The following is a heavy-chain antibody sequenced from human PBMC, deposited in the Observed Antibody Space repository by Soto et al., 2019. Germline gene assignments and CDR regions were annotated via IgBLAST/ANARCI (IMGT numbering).Heavy chain of an antibody. CDR2: IVVGTGST. D-gene: IGHD3-10*01. J-gene: IGHJ6*02. CDR3: ARSLLLWFGDYYGMDV. CDR1: GITFRRTA. Sequence: GASVKVSCKASGITFRRTAVQWMRQARGQRLEWIGRIVVGTGSTTYAQIVQERIAITRDMSTNTAYMELSGLRPEDTAIYYCARSLLLWFGDYYGMDVWGQGTTITVSS. V-gene: IGHV1-58*01.